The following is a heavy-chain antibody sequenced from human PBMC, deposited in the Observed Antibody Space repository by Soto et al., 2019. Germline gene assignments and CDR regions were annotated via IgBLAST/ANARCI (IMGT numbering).Heavy chain of an antibody. Sequence: SETLSLTCTVSGGSITNSTWWSWVRLPPAKGLEWSGDIYHAGSTKHNPSRERGVTTSSDTSNHPSARTLPCVTAADTAVYFCARGPPIVGNTTPLDSWGQGTLVTVSS. V-gene: IGHV4-4*02. D-gene: IGHD1-26*01. J-gene: IGHJ4*02. CDR2: IYHAGST. CDR1: GGSITNSTW. CDR3: ARGPPIVGNTTPLDS.